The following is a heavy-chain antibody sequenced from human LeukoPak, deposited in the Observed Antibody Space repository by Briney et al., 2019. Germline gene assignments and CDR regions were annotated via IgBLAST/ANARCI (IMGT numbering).Heavy chain of an antibody. CDR1: GFTFSSYV. D-gene: IGHD6-19*01. Sequence: GGSLRLSCAASGFTFSSYVMHWVRQAPGRGLEWVAVISYDGSNKYYADSVKGRFTISRDNSKNTLYLQMNSLRAEDTAVYYCARVTEEQWLVRSFDYWGQGTLVTVSS. V-gene: IGHV3-30*04. CDR2: ISYDGSNK. CDR3: ARVTEEQWLVRSFDY. J-gene: IGHJ4*02.